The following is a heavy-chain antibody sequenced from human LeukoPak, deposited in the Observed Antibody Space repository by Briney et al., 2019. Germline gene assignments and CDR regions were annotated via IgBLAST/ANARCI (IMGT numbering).Heavy chain of an antibody. CDR1: GVSFSGYY. J-gene: IGHJ6*02. V-gene: IGHV4-34*01. D-gene: IGHD2-2*01. CDR3: ARGRCSSTSCYLFSSYYYGMDV. CDR2: INHSGST. Sequence: SETLSLTCAVYGVSFSGYYWSWIRQPPGKGLEWIGEINHSGSTNYNPSLKSRVTISVDTSKNQFSLKLSSVTAADTVVYYCARGRCSSTSCYLFSSYYYGMDVWGQGTTVTVSS.